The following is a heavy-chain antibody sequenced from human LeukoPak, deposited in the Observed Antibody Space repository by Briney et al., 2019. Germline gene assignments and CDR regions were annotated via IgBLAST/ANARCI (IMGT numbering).Heavy chain of an antibody. CDR3: ARESETSGWYDY. V-gene: IGHV3-43*02. J-gene: IGHJ4*02. CDR2: ISGDGGST. D-gene: IGHD6-19*01. Sequence: GGSLRLSCAAPGFIFDNCAIHWVRQAPGRGLEWVSLISGDGGSTFYADSVRGRFTISRDNTRKSLSLQMSSLRSEDTALYYCARESETSGWYDYWGQGTLVTVSS. CDR1: GFIFDNCA.